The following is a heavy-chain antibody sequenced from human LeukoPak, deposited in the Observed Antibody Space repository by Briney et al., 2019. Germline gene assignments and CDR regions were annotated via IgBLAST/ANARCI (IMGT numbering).Heavy chain of an antibody. D-gene: IGHD3-10*01. V-gene: IGHV1-8*02. CDR3: VCSSGAFDL. J-gene: IGHJ3*01. CDR2: VNPNRGTT. CDR1: GYTCTSYG. Sequence: ASVKVSCKASGYTCTSYGISWVRQAPGQGLEWMGWVNPNRGTTGYAQSFQGRVTMTRETSISTVYMELSNLRSEDTAVYYCVCSSGAFDLWGQGTMVTVSS.